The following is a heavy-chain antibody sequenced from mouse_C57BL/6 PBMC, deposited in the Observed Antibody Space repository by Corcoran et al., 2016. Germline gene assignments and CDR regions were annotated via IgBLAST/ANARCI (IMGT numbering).Heavy chain of an antibody. CDR2: INPYNGGT. J-gene: IGHJ2*01. CDR3: ATDPRRSYFDY. CDR1: GYTFTDYY. Sequence: EVQLQQSGPVLVKPGASVKMSCKASGYTFTDYYMNWVKQSHGKSLEWIGVINPYNGGTSYNQKFKGKATLTVDKSSSTAYMELNSLTSEDSAVYYCATDPRRSYFDYWGQGTTLTVSS. V-gene: IGHV1-19*01.